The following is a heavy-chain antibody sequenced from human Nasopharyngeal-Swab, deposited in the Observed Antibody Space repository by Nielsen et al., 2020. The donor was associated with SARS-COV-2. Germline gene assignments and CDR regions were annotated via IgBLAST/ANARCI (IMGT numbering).Heavy chain of an antibody. Sequence: GGSLRLSCAASGFTFSNAWMGWVRQAPGKGLEWVGRIKSKTDGGTTDYAAPVKGRFTISRDDSKNTLYLQMNSLKTEDTAVYYCTTDTLSPYCSGGSCYPGWFDPWGQGTLVTVSS. CDR1: GFTFSNAW. CDR2: IKSKTDGGTT. J-gene: IGHJ5*02. CDR3: TTDTLSPYCSGGSCYPGWFDP. D-gene: IGHD2-15*01. V-gene: IGHV3-15*01.